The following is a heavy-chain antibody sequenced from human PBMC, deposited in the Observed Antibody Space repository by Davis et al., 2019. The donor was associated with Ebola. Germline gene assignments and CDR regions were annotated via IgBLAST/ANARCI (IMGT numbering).Heavy chain of an antibody. CDR1: GFTFSSYG. Sequence: PGGSLRLSCAASGFTFSSYGMHWVRQAPGKGLEWVAVIWYNGSNKYYADSVKGRFTISRDNSKNTLYLQMNSLRAEDTAVYYCARALVPAAIWDWDYGMDVWGQGTMVTVSS. D-gene: IGHD2-2*01. J-gene: IGHJ6*02. V-gene: IGHV3-33*01. CDR3: ARALVPAAIWDWDYGMDV. CDR2: IWYNGSNK.